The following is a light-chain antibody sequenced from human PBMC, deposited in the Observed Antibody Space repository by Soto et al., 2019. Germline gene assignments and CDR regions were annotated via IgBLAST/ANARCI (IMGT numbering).Light chain of an antibody. J-gene: IGKJ3*01. CDR2: HTS. CDR3: QHYGSSPT. Sequence: EIVLTQSPGTLSLSPGESATLSCRASQSVSSDSLAWYQQKPGQAPRLLIYHTSSRATGIPDRFSGSGSGTDFTLTISRLEPEDFSVYYCQHYGSSPTFGPGTKVDIK. V-gene: IGKV3-20*01. CDR1: QSVSSDS.